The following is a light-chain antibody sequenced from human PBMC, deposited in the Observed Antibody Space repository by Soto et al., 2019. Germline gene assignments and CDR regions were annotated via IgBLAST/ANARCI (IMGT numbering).Light chain of an antibody. Sequence: QSVLTQPPSVSAAPGQKVTISCSGSSSNIGNNYVSWYQQLPGTAPKLLIYDNNKRPSGIPHRFSGSKSGTSATLGITGLQTGDEAEYYCGTWDNSLSHVVFGGGTKLTVL. J-gene: IGLJ2*01. V-gene: IGLV1-51*01. CDR3: GTWDNSLSHVV. CDR2: DNN. CDR1: SSNIGNNY.